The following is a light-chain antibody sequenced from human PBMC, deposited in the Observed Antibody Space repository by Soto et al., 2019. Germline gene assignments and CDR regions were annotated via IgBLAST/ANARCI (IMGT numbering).Light chain of an antibody. V-gene: IGLV1-40*01. Sequence: QPVLTQPPSVSGAPGQTFTISCTGSSSNIGAGYDVHWYQQLPGRAPQLLIHNNDQRPSGVPDRFSGSKSDTSASLAISGLQSADEADYYCAAWDDSLTAVLFGGGTKLTVL. CDR2: NND. CDR1: SSNIGAGYD. J-gene: IGLJ3*02. CDR3: AAWDDSLTAVL.